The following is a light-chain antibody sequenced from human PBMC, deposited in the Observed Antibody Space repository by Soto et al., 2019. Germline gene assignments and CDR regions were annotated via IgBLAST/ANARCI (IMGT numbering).Light chain of an antibody. CDR3: QQYHSYSLT. CDR2: KAS. V-gene: IGKV1-5*03. J-gene: IGKJ4*01. CDR1: QSISSW. Sequence: DIQMTQSPSTLSASVGDRVTITCRASQSISSWLAWYQQKPGKVPKVLIYKASNLESGVPSRFSGSGSGTEFTLTISSLQPDDFATYYCQQYHSYSLTFGGGTKVESK.